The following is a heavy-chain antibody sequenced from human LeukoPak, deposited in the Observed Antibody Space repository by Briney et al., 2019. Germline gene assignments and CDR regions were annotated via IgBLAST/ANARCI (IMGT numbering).Heavy chain of an antibody. CDR1: GFTFSNYA. CDR3: VKEATTAGATSLAY. CDR2: VSGGGDYT. Sequence: GGSLRLSCAVSGFTFSNYAMSWVRQAPGKGLEWVSAVSGGGDYTYYADSVKGRFTISRDNSKNTVYLQMNSLSADDTAMFYCVKEATTAGATSLAYWGQGTLVTVSS. J-gene: IGHJ4*02. V-gene: IGHV3-23*01. D-gene: IGHD1-26*01.